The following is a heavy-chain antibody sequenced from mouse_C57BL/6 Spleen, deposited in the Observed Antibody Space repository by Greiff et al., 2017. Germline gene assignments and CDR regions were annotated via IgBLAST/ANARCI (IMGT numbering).Heavy chain of an antibody. CDR1: GFNIKDYY. Sequence: VQLKESGAELVKPGASVKLSCTASGFNIKDYYMHWVKQRTEQGLEWIGRIDPEDGETKYAPKFPGKATITADTSSNTAYLQLSSLTSEDTAVYYCARSMGYDYGDYWGQGTTLTVSS. D-gene: IGHD2-4*01. CDR2: IDPEDGET. CDR3: ARSMGYDYGDY. V-gene: IGHV14-2*01. J-gene: IGHJ2*01.